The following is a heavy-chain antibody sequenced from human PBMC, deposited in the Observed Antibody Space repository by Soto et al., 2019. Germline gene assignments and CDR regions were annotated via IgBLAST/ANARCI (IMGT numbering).Heavy chain of an antibody. CDR2: ISYSGST. D-gene: IGHD5-18*01. CDR1: GGSISSYY. J-gene: IGHJ4*02. CDR3: ARGRGDTALAWYY. Sequence: SETLSLTCTVSGGSISSYYWSWIRQSPGKGLEWIGYISYSGSTKYNPSLKSRVTISVDTSKNQFSLKLSSVTAADTAVYYCARGRGDTALAWYYWGQGTLVTVSS. V-gene: IGHV4-59*01.